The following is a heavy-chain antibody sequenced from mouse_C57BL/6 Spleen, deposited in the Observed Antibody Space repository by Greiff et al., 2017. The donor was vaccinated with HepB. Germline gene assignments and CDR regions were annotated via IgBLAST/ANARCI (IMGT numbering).Heavy chain of an antibody. CDR3: TRNYSNYEGFAY. V-gene: IGHV1-15*01. CDR2: IDPEPGGT. D-gene: IGHD2-5*01. Sequence: QVQLQQSGAELVRPGASVTLSCKASGYTFTDYEMHWVKQTPVHGLEWIGAIDPEPGGTAYNQKFKGKAILTADKSSSTAYRAIRSLTSEDSAVYYCTRNYSNYEGFAYWGQGTLVTVSA. J-gene: IGHJ3*01. CDR1: GYTFTDYE.